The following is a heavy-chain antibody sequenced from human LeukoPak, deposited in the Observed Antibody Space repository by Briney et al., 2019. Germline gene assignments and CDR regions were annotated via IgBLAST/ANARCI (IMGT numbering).Heavy chain of an antibody. J-gene: IGHJ4*02. CDR3: AAQGYCSSTSCPDPYYFDY. D-gene: IGHD2-2*01. V-gene: IGHV1-2*02. Sequence: ASVKVSCKASGYTFTGYYMHWVRQAPGQGLEWMGWINPNSGGTNYAQKFQGRVTMTRDTSISTAYMELSRLRSDDTAVYYCAAQGYCSSTSCPDPYYFDYWGQGTLVTVSS. CDR1: GYTFTGYY. CDR2: INPNSGGT.